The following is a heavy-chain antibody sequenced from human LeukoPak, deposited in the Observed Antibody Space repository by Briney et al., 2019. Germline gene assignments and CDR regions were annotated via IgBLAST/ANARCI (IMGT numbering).Heavy chain of an antibody. CDR2: ISSRSRTI. V-gene: IGHV3-48*01. Sequence: GGSLRLSCAASGFNFNSYSMNWLRQAPGKGLEWVSYISSRSRTIYYADSVKGRFTISRDNSKNTLYLQMNSLRAEDTAVYYCAKEGEVLYSSSWSEPFSYYYYMDVWGKGTTVTISS. J-gene: IGHJ6*03. D-gene: IGHD6-13*01. CDR3: AKEGEVLYSSSWSEPFSYYYYMDV. CDR1: GFNFNSYS.